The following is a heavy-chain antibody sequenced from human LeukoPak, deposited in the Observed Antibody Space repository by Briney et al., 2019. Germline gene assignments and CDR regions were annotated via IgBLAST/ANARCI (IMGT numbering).Heavy chain of an antibody. D-gene: IGHD6-13*01. CDR2: ISGSGGST. J-gene: IGHJ6*02. V-gene: IGHV3-23*01. Sequence: PGGSLRLSCAASGFTFSSYAMSWVRQAPGKGLEWVSAISGSGGSTYYADSVKGRFTISGDNSKNTLYLQMNSLRAEDTAVYYCAFQPGTYYGMDVWGQGTTVTVSS. CDR3: AFQPGTYYGMDV. CDR1: GFTFSSYA.